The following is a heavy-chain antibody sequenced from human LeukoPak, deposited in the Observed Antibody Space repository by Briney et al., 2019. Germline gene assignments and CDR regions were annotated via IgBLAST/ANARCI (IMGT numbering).Heavy chain of an antibody. J-gene: IGHJ4*02. CDR3: ATSLGRLLPIDY. Sequence: KSSETLSLTCTVPGASISSYYWNWIRQPPGKGLEYLGYIYHTGTTHYNPSLKTRVTISIDTSKNQFSLKLSSVTAADTAVYYCATSLGRLLPIDYWGQGTLVTVSS. CDR2: IYHTGTT. V-gene: IGHV4-59*01. CDR1: GASISSYY. D-gene: IGHD1-26*01.